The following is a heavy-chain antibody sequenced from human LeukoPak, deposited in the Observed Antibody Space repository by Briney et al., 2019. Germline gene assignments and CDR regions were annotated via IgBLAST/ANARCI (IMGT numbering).Heavy chain of an antibody. J-gene: IGHJ4*02. CDR2: ISSSGSTI. V-gene: IGHV3-48*03. CDR1: GFTFSSYE. Sequence: GGSLRLSCAASGFTFSSYEMNWVRQAPGKGLEWVSYISSSGSTIYYADSVKGRFTISRDNAKNSLYLQMNSLRAEDTAAYYCARAPRKGDGYNARGGFDYWGQGTLVTVSS. CDR3: ARAPRKGDGYNARGGFDY. D-gene: IGHD5-24*01.